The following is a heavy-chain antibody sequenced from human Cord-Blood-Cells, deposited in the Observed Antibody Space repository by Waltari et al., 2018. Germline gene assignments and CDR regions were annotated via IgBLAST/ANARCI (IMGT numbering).Heavy chain of an antibody. CDR3: ARLAAAGTGLWDY. V-gene: IGHV4-39*07. D-gene: IGHD6-13*01. CDR2: IYYSGST. Sequence: QLQLPESGPGLVKPSETLSLPFTVSGGSISSTSSSWGWFRQPPGKGLEWIWSIYYSGSTYYNPSLKSRVTISVDTSKNQFSLKLSSVTAADTAVYYCARLAAAGTGLWDYWGQGTLVTVSS. CDR1: GGSISSTSSS. J-gene: IGHJ4*02.